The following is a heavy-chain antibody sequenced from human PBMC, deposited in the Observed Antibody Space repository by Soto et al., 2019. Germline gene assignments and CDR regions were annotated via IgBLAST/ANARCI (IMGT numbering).Heavy chain of an antibody. V-gene: IGHV3-23*01. D-gene: IGHD3-10*01. CDR3: ARDRIPGVDY. J-gene: IGHJ4*02. Sequence: PGGSMRLSCAASGFTFSSYAMSWARQAPGKGLEWVSFISASGGTTYYVDSVKGRFTISREASKNTLYLQMNSLRAEDTAVYYCARDRIPGVDYWGQGTLVTVSS. CDR2: ISASGGTT. CDR1: GFTFSSYA.